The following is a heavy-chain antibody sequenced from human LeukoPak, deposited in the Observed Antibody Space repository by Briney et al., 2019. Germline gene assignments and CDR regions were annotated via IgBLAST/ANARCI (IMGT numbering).Heavy chain of an antibody. V-gene: IGHV1-69*05. Sequence: ASVKVSCKASGGTFSSYAISWVRQAPGQGLEWMGRIIPIFGTAIYAQKFQGRVTITTDESTSTAYMELSSLRSEDTAVYYCARERDSGSYWDYYYYMDVWGKGTTVTVSS. J-gene: IGHJ6*03. CDR3: ARERDSGSYWDYYYYMDV. CDR1: GGTFSSYA. CDR2: IIPIFGTA. D-gene: IGHD1-26*01.